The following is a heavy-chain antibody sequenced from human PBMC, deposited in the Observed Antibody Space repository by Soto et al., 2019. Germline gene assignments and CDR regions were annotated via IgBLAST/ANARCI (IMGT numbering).Heavy chain of an antibody. CDR3: ALGGYCSGGSCYPEGY. V-gene: IGHV1-69*05. Sequence: QVQLVQSGAEVKKPGSSVKVSCKASGGTFSSYAISWVRQAPGQGLEWMGGIIPIFGTANYAQKFQGRVTITXAEXTXTAYMELSSLRAEDTAVYYCALGGYCSGGSCYPEGYWGQGTLVTVSS. D-gene: IGHD2-15*01. CDR1: GGTFSSYA. CDR2: IIPIFGTA. J-gene: IGHJ4*02.